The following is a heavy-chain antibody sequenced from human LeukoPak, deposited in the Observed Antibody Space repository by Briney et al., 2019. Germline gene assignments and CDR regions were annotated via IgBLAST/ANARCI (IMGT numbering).Heavy chain of an antibody. CDR2: ISSSGDST. Sequence: GGSLRLSCAASGFTFSTYAMTWVRQAPGKGLEWVSSISSSGDSTTYADSVKGRFTISRDNAKNTVYLQMSSLRVEDTAVYFCTKDAGYASDYWGQGILVPVSS. V-gene: IGHV3-23*01. D-gene: IGHD2-15*01. CDR1: GFTFSTYA. J-gene: IGHJ4*02. CDR3: TKDAGYASDY.